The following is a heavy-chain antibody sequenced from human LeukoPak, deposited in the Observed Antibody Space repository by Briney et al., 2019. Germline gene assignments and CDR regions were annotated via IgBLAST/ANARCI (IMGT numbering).Heavy chain of an antibody. CDR3: AREGGYYYGSGSPY. J-gene: IGHJ4*02. V-gene: IGHV3-20*04. CDR1: GFTFYDYG. CDR2: INWNGGST. D-gene: IGHD3-10*01. Sequence: GGSLRLSCAASGFTFYDYGMSWVRPAPGKGLEWVSGINWNGGSTGYADSVKGRFTISRDNAKNSLYLQMNSLRAEDTALYYCAREGGYYYGSGSPYWGQGTLVTVSS.